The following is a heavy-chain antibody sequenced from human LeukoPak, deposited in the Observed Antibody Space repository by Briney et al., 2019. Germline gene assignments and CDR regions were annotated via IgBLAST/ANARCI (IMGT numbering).Heavy chain of an antibody. CDR3: ARGDYYGSPKVVAA. J-gene: IGHJ5*02. CDR1: GYTFTGYY. D-gene: IGHD3-10*01. V-gene: IGHV1-2*02. CDR2: INPNSGDT. Sequence: ASVKVSCKASGYTFTGYYMHWVRQAPGQGLEWMGWINPNSGDTNYAQKFQDRVTMTRDTSISTAYIELNLLRSDDTAVYYCARGDYYGSPKVVAAWGQGTLVAVSS.